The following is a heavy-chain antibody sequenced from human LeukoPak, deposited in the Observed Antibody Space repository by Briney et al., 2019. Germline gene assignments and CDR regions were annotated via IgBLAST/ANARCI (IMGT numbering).Heavy chain of an antibody. Sequence: GGSLRLSCAASGFTFSSFAMTWVRQAPGKGMEWVSTVSGSAGRTDYADSVKGRFTISRDNLKNTLYLQMNGLRAEDTAVYYCAKNRGHCVDGVCHNYYYMDVWGRGTTVTVSS. CDR3: AKNRGHCVDGVCHNYYYMDV. J-gene: IGHJ6*03. CDR2: VSGSAGRT. V-gene: IGHV3-23*01. CDR1: GFTFSSFA. D-gene: IGHD2-8*02.